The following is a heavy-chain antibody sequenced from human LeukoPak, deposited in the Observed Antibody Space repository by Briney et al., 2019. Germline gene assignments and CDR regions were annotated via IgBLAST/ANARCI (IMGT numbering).Heavy chain of an antibody. J-gene: IGHJ4*02. Sequence: ASVKVSCKASGGTFSSYAISWVRQAPGQGLEWMGGIIPIFGTANYAQRFQGRVTITADESTSTAYMELSSLRSEDTAVYYCARGRQQLDHFDYWGQGTLVTVSS. CDR1: GGTFSSYA. V-gene: IGHV1-69*13. CDR2: IIPIFGTA. D-gene: IGHD6-13*01. CDR3: ARGRQQLDHFDY.